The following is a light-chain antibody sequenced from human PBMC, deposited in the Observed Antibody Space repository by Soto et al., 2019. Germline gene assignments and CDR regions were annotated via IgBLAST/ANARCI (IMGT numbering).Light chain of an antibody. CDR3: HQYYSTPRT. Sequence: DIVLTQSPDSLAVSLGERATINCKSSQSLLYRSVTQHYVTWYQQKPGQPPKLLIYWASTRESGVPDRFSGSGSGTDFTLTISSLQAEDVAVYYCHQYYSTPRTFGQGTKVDIK. V-gene: IGKV4-1*01. CDR1: QSLLYRSVTQHY. CDR2: WAS. J-gene: IGKJ1*01.